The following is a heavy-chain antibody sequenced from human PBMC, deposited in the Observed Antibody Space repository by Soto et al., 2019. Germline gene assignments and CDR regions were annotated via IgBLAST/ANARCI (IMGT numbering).Heavy chain of an antibody. CDR1: GFTFSSYS. CDR3: ASDKPGYVGFRVDY. D-gene: IGHD5-12*01. J-gene: IGHJ4*02. V-gene: IGHV3-21*01. Sequence: EVQLVESGGGLVKPGGSLRLSCAASGFTFSSYSMNWVRQAPGKGLEWVSSISSSSSYIYYADSVKGRFTISRDNAKNSLYLQMTSLRAEGAAVYYCASDKPGYVGFRVDYWGQGNLVTVSS. CDR2: ISSSSSYI.